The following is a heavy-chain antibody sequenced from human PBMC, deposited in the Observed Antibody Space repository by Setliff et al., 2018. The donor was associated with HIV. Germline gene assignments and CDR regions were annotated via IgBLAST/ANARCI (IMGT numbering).Heavy chain of an antibody. D-gene: IGHD3-3*01. CDR1: GGSFTSRSYY. Sequence: SETLSLTCTVSGGSFTSRSYYWGWIRQPPGKGLEWIGSIFYSGITYYNPSLKSRVTISVDTSKNQFSLNLTSVTAADSAVYYCARSKTFYDFWGGYYTHGAFKIWGLGTMVTVSS. V-gene: IGHV4-39*01. CDR2: IFYSGIT. J-gene: IGHJ3*02. CDR3: ARSKTFYDFWGGYYTHGAFKI.